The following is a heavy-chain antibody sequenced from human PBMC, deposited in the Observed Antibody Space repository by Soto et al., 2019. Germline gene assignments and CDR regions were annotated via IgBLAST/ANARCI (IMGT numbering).Heavy chain of an antibody. Sequence: QLQLQESGPGLVKPSETLSLTCTVSGGSISSSSYYWGWIRQPPGKGLEWIGIIYYSGSTYYNPSLKSGVTISVDTSKNQFPLKLSSVTAADTAVYYCARRGGVATNAFDIWGQGTMVTVSS. CDR2: IYYSGST. CDR3: ARRGGVATNAFDI. D-gene: IGHD5-12*01. V-gene: IGHV4-39*01. CDR1: GGSISSSSYY. J-gene: IGHJ3*02.